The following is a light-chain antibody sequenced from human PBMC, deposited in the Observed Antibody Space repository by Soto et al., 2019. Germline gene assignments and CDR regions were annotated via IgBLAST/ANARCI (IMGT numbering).Light chain of an antibody. CDR2: AAS. Sequence: DIQLTQSPPFLSASVGDRVNITCRASQGISSYLAWYQQKPGKAPKLLIYAASSLQSGVPSRFSGSRSGTEFTLTISSMQPEESAAYYCQQLDGFPLTFGGGTTVEI. CDR1: QGISSY. V-gene: IGKV1-9*01. J-gene: IGKJ4*01. CDR3: QQLDGFPLT.